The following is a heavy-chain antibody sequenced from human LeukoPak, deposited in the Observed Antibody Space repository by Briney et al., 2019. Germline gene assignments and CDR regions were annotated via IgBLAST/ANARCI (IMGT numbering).Heavy chain of an antibody. J-gene: IGHJ6*02. CDR3: ARFGVDYDMDV. Sequence: SETLSLSCTVSGGSISGHYWTWIRQPPGKGLEWIGQIHYSGRPDYNPSLKSRVTISVDTSKNQLSLKVTSVTGADTAVYYCARFGVDYDMDVWGQGTTVTVSS. CDR2: IHYSGRP. D-gene: IGHD3-10*01. V-gene: IGHV4-59*11. CDR1: GGSISGHY.